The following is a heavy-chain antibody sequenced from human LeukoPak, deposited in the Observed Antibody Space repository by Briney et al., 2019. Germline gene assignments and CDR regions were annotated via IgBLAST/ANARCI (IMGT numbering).Heavy chain of an antibody. CDR3: ASFYCSGGRCYQYYYYYYMDV. Sequence: SETLSLTCTVSGGSISSSSYYWGWIRQPPGKGLEWIGIIYYSGSTYSNPSLKSRVTISVDTSKNQFSLKLSSVTAADTAVYYCASFYCSGGRCYQYYYYYYMDVWGKGTTVTISS. J-gene: IGHJ6*03. V-gene: IGHV4-39*01. D-gene: IGHD2-15*01. CDR2: IYYSGST. CDR1: GGSISSSSYY.